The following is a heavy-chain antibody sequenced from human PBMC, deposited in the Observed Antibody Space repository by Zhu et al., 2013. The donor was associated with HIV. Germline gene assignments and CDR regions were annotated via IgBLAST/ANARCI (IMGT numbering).Heavy chain of an antibody. Sequence: QVQLVQSGAEVKKPGSSVKVSCKASGGTFSPYLISWIRQAPGQGLEWMGGIIPIYGIPNYAQKFQGRVTITADESTTTAYMELSSLISEDTAVYYCARPLPYDSTAHNQNYDAFDIWGQGTMVTVSS. CDR3: ARPLPYDSTAHNQNYDAFDI. V-gene: IGHV1-69*01. CDR2: IIPIYGIP. CDR1: GGTFSPYL. D-gene: IGHD3-22*01. J-gene: IGHJ3*02.